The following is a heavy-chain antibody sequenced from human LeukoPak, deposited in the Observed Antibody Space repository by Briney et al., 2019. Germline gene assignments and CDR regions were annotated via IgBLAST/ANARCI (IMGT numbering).Heavy chain of an antibody. V-gene: IGHV3-23*01. Sequence: PGGSLRLSCAASGFTFSSYAMSWVRQAPGKGLEWVSAISGSGGSTYYADSVKGRFTISRDNSKNTLYLQMNSLRAEDTAVYYCGRLYCSSTSCYENYFDYWGQGTLVTVSS. D-gene: IGHD2-2*01. CDR3: GRLYCSSTSCYENYFDY. CDR2: ISGSGGST. CDR1: GFTFSSYA. J-gene: IGHJ4*02.